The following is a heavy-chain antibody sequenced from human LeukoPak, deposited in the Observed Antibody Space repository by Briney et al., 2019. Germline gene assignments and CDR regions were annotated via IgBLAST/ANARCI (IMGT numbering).Heavy chain of an antibody. CDR2: AGWAGGTT. CDR1: GFTFDRYT. Sequence: PGGSLRLSCATSGFTFDRYTIHWVRQAPGKGLEWVSLAGWAGGTTYYSDSVRGRFTISRDSGKNSVYLQMSSLTTDDTAFYFCAKELDTMFFDYWGQGALVTVSS. CDR3: AKELDTMFFDY. V-gene: IGHV3-43*01. D-gene: IGHD3-10*02. J-gene: IGHJ4*02.